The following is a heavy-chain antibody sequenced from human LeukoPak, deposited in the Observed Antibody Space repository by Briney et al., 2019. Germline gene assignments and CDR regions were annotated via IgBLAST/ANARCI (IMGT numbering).Heavy chain of an antibody. D-gene: IGHD1-26*01. V-gene: IGHV3-72*01. CDR1: GFTFSDHY. J-gene: IGHJ4*02. CDR2: SRNKVNSYTT. Sequence: AGGSLRLSCAASGFTFSDHYMEWVRQAPGKGLEWVGRSRNKVNSYTTEYAASVKGRFTISRDESKNSLYLQMNSLKTDDTAVYYCVRGIVGATDSWGQGTPVTVPS. CDR3: VRGIVGATDS.